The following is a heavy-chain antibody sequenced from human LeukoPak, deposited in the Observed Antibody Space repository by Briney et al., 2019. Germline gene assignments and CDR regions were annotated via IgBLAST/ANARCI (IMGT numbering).Heavy chain of an antibody. D-gene: IGHD3-10*01. CDR2: IYYSATTNYKPSL. Sequence: SETLSLTCSFPGDSITYYFWSWIRQPPGKGLEWIGYIYYSATTNYKPSLNYNPSLKSRVTISLDTSKSQFSLKLTSVTAADTAMYYCATGRVSYGLEYWGPGTLVAVSS. CDR1: GDSITYYF. CDR3: ATGRVSYGLEY. J-gene: IGHJ4*02. V-gene: IGHV4-59*03.